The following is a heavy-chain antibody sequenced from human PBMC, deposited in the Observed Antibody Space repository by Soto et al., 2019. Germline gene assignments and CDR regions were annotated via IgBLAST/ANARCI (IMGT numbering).Heavy chain of an antibody. CDR1: GFTFSSYA. D-gene: IGHD1-26*01. V-gene: IGHV3-30-3*01. Sequence: QVQLVESGGGVVQPGRSLRLSCAASGFTFSSYAMHWVRQAPGTGLEWVAVISYDGSNKYYADSVKGRFTISRDNSKNTLYLQRNSLRAEDTAVYYCAGGRGSSIQDSGDWFCPWGQGTLVTVSS. J-gene: IGHJ5*02. CDR3: AGGRGSSIQDSGDWFCP. CDR2: ISYDGSNK.